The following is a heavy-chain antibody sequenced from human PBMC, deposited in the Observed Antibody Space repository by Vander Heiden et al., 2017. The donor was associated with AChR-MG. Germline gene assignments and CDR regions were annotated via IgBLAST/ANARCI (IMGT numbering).Heavy chain of an antibody. CDR2: IRSKAYGGTT. V-gene: IGHV3-49*03. CDR1: GFTFGDYA. J-gene: IGHJ4*02. Sequence: EVQLVESGGGLVRPGRSLRLSCTASGFTFGDYAMSWFRQAPGKGLEWVGFIRSKAYGGTTEYAASVKGRFTISRDDSKSIAYLQMNSLKTEDTAVYYCTSQTMVRGVMLFDYWGQGTLVTVSS. CDR3: TSQTMVRGVMLFDY. D-gene: IGHD3-10*01.